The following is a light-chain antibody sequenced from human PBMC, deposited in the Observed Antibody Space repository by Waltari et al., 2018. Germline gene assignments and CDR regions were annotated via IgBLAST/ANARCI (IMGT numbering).Light chain of an antibody. V-gene: IGLV3-21*03. CDR3: QVWDSSSDHRV. CDR2: DDS. Sequence: SYVVTQPPSVSVAPGKTARTTWAGNNIGNKNVPWYQEKPGQAPVLVVYDDSDRPSGIPERFSGSNSGNTATLTINRAEAGDEADYHCQVWDSSSDHRVFGGGTKLTVL. J-gene: IGLJ2*01. CDR1: NIGNKN.